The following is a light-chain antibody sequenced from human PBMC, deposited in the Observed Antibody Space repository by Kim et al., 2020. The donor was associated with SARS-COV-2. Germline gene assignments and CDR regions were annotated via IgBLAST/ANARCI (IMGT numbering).Light chain of an antibody. CDR2: DGT. CDR3: QSYDSGLRGWV. Sequence: RVTGPCTGSSSNLGAGYVVPLYRQLPGTAPKLLVFDGTNRPSGVPARFSGSTSGTSGTLAITGLQAEDEADYFCQSYDSGLRGWVFGGGAQLTVL. V-gene: IGLV1-40*01. J-gene: IGLJ3*02. CDR1: SSNLGAGYV.